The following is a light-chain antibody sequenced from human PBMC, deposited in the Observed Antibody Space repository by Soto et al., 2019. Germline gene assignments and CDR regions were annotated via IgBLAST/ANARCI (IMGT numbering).Light chain of an antibody. CDR1: QSVNNF. CDR3: QQYGSSQWT. J-gene: IGKJ1*01. CDR2: EAS. V-gene: IGKV3-20*01. Sequence: PGERATLSCRASQSVNNFLAWYQQRPGQAPRLLMYEASDRATGVPARFSGSGSGTDFTLTISRLEPEDFAVYYCQQYGSSQWTFGQGTKVDIK.